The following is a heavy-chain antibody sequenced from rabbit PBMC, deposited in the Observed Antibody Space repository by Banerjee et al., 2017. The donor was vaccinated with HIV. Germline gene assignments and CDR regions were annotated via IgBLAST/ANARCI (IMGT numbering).Heavy chain of an antibody. CDR3: ARDLAGVIGWNFGV. CDR2: IDAGSSGST. V-gene: IGHV1S40*01. CDR1: GFSFSSSHS. J-gene: IGHJ4*01. D-gene: IGHD4-1*01. Sequence: QSLEESGGDLVKPGASLTLTCTASGFSFSSSHSMCWVRQAPGKGLEWIACIDAGSSGSTYYANWAKGRFTISKTSSTTVTLQMTSLTAADTATYFCARDLAGVIGWNFGVWGPGTLVTVS.